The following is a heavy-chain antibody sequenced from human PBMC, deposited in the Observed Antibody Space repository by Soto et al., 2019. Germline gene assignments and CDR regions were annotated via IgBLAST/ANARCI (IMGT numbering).Heavy chain of an antibody. CDR3: TKHPYVDYIFSFHH. Sequence: EVHLLESGGALVQPGGSLSLSCAASGFTFSGYSMSWVRQSARKGLEWVASILGSDGRTFYADSVEGRFTISRDDSKNTLFLEMTSLRPEDTAVYFCTKHPYVDYIFSFHHWGQGTLVAVSS. CDR1: GFTFSGYS. J-gene: IGHJ4*02. V-gene: IGHV3-23*01. CDR2: ILGSDGRT. D-gene: IGHD4-4*01.